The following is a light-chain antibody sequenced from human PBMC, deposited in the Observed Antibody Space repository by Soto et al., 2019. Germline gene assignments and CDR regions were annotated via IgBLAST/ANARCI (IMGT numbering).Light chain of an antibody. Sequence: EILMTQSPVTLSVSPGERATLSCRASQSVSSNLAWYQHKPGQAPRLLIYGPSTRATGIPARFSGSGSGTEFILTISSLQSEDFAVYYCQQYNNWLRTFGQGTKVDIK. J-gene: IGKJ1*01. CDR3: QQYNNWLRT. V-gene: IGKV3-15*01. CDR1: QSVSSN. CDR2: GPS.